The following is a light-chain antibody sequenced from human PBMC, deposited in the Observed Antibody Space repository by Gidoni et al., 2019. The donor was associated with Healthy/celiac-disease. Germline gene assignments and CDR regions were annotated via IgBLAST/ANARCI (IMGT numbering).Light chain of an antibody. CDR2: RDS. Sequence: SYELTQPLPVSVALGQTARSTCGGNNIGSKNVHWYQQKPGQAPVLVIYRDSNRPSGIPERFSGSNSGNTATLTISRAQAGDEADYYCQVWDSSTGVVFGGGTKLTVL. CDR1: NIGSKN. V-gene: IGLV3-9*01. J-gene: IGLJ2*01. CDR3: QVWDSSTGVV.